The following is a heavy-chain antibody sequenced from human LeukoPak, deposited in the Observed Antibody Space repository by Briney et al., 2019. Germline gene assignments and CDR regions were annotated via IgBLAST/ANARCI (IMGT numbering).Heavy chain of an antibody. CDR3: ARLVEAAVVYFDY. Sequence: SETLSLTCTVSGGSISSHYWSRIRQPPGKGLEWIGYMYYSGSSNYNPSLKSRVTISVDTSKSQFSLKLSSVTAADTALYFCARLVEAAVVYFDYWGQGTLVTVSS. V-gene: IGHV4-59*11. J-gene: IGHJ4*02. D-gene: IGHD2-15*01. CDR1: GGSISSHY. CDR2: MYYSGSS.